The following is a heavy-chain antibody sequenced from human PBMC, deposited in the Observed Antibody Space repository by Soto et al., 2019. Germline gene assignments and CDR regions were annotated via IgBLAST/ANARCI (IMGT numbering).Heavy chain of an antibody. V-gene: IGHV3-30*18. J-gene: IGHJ4*02. Sequence: PGGSLILSCAASGFTFSSYGMHWVRQAPGKGLEWVAVISYDGSNKYYADSVKGRFTISRDNSKNTLYLQMNSLRAEDTAAYYCAKDLVLGDGYNFDYWGQGTLVTVPQ. CDR3: AKDLVLGDGYNFDY. CDR2: ISYDGSNK. CDR1: GFTFSSYG. D-gene: IGHD5-12*01.